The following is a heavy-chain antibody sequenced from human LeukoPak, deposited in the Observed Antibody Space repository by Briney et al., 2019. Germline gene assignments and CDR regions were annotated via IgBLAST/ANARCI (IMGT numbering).Heavy chain of an antibody. Sequence: SVKVSCKASGGTFSSYAISWVRQAPGQGLEWMGRIIPIFGIANYAQKFQGRVTITADKSTSTAYMELSSLRSEDTAVYYCARVPMDSSGYWSYHYGMDVWGQGTTVTVSS. CDR1: GGTFSSYA. CDR3: ARVPMDSSGYWSYHYGMDV. J-gene: IGHJ6*02. D-gene: IGHD3-22*01. V-gene: IGHV1-69*04. CDR2: IIPIFGIA.